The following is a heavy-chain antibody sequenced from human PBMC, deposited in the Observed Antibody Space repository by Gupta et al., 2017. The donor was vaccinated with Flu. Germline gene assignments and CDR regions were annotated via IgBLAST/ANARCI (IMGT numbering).Heavy chain of an antibody. D-gene: IGHD3-3*01. CDR3: ARAFTIATDKCDY. CDR2: IRSQAKNYTT. V-gene: IGHV3-72*01. J-gene: IGHJ4*02. CDR1: GFTFSGHY. Sequence: EVQLVESGGGSVQPGRSLRLSCAASGFTFSGHYMAWARETPGKGPEGVGRIRSQAKNYTTKYAASVQGRFTIARDDSTNSLHLLMNSLKTEDTAVYYCARAFTIATDKCDYWGQGTRGTVSS.